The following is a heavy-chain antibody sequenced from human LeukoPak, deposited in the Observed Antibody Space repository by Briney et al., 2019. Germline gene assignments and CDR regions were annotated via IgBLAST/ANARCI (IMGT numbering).Heavy chain of an antibody. CDR3: AKVGAAGIAVVLVDH. J-gene: IGHJ4*02. CDR2: ISDSGDTT. D-gene: IGHD6-19*01. CDR1: GFXFSRYA. Sequence: GGSLRLSCATSGFXFSRYAISWVRQAPGKGLEWVAAISDSGDTTHYADSVQGRFTISRDNSKNTLYLQMNILRVDDTALYYCAKVGAAGIAVVLVDHWGQGTLVTVSS. V-gene: IGHV3-23*01.